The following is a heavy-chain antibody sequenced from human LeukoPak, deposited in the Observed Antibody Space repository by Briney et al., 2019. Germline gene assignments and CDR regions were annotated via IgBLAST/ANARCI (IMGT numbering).Heavy chain of an antibody. J-gene: IGHJ4*02. CDR1: GYTFTRYD. V-gene: IGHV1-8*01. Sequence: ASVKVSCKASGYTFTRYDINWVRQATGQGLEWMGWMNPNSGNTGYAQKFQGRVTMTRNTSISTAYMELSSLRSEDTAVYYCAREGGRSSGWDNWGQGTLVTVSS. CDR2: MNPNSGNT. CDR3: AREGGRSSGWDN. D-gene: IGHD6-19*01.